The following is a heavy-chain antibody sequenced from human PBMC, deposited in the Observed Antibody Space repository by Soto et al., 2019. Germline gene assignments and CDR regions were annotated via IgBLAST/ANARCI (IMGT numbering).Heavy chain of an antibody. CDR1: GASISSGDYY. CDR3: SSLPDGYTSGLDY. V-gene: IGHV4-30-4*01. CDR2: IDYTVNT. Sequence: QVQLQESGPGLVKPSQTLSLSCTVSGASISSGDYYWSWIRQPPGKGLEWIGYIDYTVNTVFNPSLKSRVSISVDTSKNQCSLKMNPVTAADTAVYYWSSLPDGYTSGLDYWGQGTLVTVSS. J-gene: IGHJ4*02. D-gene: IGHD5-12*01.